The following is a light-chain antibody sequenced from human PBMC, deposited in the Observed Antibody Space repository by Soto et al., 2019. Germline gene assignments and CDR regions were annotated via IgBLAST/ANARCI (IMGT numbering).Light chain of an antibody. CDR2: DAS. V-gene: IGKV3-11*01. Sequence: EIVLTQSPATLSLSPGERATLSCRASQSVRDYLTWYQQKPGQAPRLLIFDASNRATGIPARFSGSGSGTDFTLAIRSLEPEDFAVYYCQQRSRGLTFGGGTKVEI. CDR3: QQRSRGLT. CDR1: QSVRDY. J-gene: IGKJ4*01.